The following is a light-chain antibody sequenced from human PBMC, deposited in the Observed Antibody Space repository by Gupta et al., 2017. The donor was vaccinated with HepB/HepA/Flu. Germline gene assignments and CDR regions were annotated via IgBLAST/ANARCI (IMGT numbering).Light chain of an antibody. Sequence: QSALTQTPSASGSPGQSVTISCTGTSSDVGAYKYVSWYQQHPGKAPKLIIYEVSKWPSGVPDRFSGSKSGNTASLTVSGLQAEDESDYYCSSYAGSNNVVFGGGTKLTVL. CDR1: SSDVGAYKY. J-gene: IGLJ2*01. CDR3: SSYAGSNNVV. CDR2: EVS. V-gene: IGLV2-8*01.